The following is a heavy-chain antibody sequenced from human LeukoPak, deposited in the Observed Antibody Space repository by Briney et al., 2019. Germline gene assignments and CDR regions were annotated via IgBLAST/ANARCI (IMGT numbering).Heavy chain of an antibody. CDR3: AREFWGSGGSRYMDV. D-gene: IGHD2-15*01. J-gene: IGHJ6*03. CDR1: GFIFSSYT. CDR2: ISSSNSYI. Sequence: PGGSLRLSCAASGFIFSSYTMNWVRQAPGEGLEWVSSISSSNSYIYYADSVKGRFTISRDNAKNSLSLQMNSLRAEDTALYYCAREFWGSGGSRYMDVWGKGTTVTVSS. V-gene: IGHV3-21*01.